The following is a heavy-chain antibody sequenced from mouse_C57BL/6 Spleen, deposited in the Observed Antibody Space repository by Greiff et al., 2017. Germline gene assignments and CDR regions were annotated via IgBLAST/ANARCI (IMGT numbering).Heavy chain of an antibody. Sequence: EVQRVESGGGLVKPGGSLKLSCAASGFTFSSYAMSWVRQTPEKRLEWVATISDGGSYTSYPDNVKGRFTISRDNAKNNLYLQMSHLKSEDTAMFYCARDRDYSNYVDYAMDYWGQGTSVTVSS. D-gene: IGHD2-5*01. V-gene: IGHV5-4*01. CDR2: ISDGGSYT. CDR3: ARDRDYSNYVDYAMDY. CDR1: GFTFSSYA. J-gene: IGHJ4*01.